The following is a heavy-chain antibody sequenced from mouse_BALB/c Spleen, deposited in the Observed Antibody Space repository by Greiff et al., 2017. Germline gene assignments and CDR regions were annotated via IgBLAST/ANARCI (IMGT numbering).Heavy chain of an antibody. CDR3: NEGDGSDY. Sequence: EVQLQQSGAELVRSGASVKLSCTASGFNIKDYYMHWVKQRPEQGLEWIGWIDPENGDTEYAPKFQGKATMTADTSSNTAYLQLSSLTSEDTAVYYCNEGDGSDYWGQGTTLTVSA. D-gene: IGHD2-3*01. V-gene: IGHV14-4*02. CDR1: GFNIKDYY. CDR2: IDPENGDT. J-gene: IGHJ2*01.